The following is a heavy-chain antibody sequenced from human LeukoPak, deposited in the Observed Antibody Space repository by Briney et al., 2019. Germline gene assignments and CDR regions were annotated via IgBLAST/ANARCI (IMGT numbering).Heavy chain of an antibody. D-gene: IGHD5-18*01. V-gene: IGHV4-59*01. CDR3: ARVGDSYGYGFDY. J-gene: IGHJ4*02. CDR2: IYYSGST. Sequence: SETLSLTCTVSGGSISSYYWSWIRQPPGKGLEWIGYIYYSGSTNYNPSLKSRVTISVDTSKNQFSLKLSSVTAADTAVYYCARVGDSYGYGFDYWGQGTLVTVSS. CDR1: GGSISSYY.